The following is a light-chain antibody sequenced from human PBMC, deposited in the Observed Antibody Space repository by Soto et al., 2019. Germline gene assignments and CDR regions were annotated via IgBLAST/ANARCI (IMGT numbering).Light chain of an antibody. CDR3: QQYNTFWT. V-gene: IGKV1-8*01. CDR1: QGISSY. CDR2: AAS. J-gene: IGKJ1*01. Sequence: AIRMTQSPSSFSASTGDRVTITCRASQGISSYLAWYQQKPGKAPKLLIYAASTLQSGVPSRFSGSGSGTDFTLTISCLQSDDFATYYCQQYNTFWTFGPGTKVDIK.